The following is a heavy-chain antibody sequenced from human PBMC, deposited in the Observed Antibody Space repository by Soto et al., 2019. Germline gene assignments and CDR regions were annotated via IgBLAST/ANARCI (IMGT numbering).Heavy chain of an antibody. J-gene: IGHJ1*01. V-gene: IGHV3-23*01. CDR3: APTGDLSNHTAYTGHETLALLSALTIWN. Sequence: GGSLRLSCTASGFTFSSYAMNWVRQAPEKGLEGVSVISGSGDSTYYADSVKGRFTISRDNSKNTLYLHMNSLRAEDTALYYCAPTGDLSNHTAYTGHETLALLSALTIWNWG. CDR2: ISGSGDST. D-gene: IGHD3-16*02. CDR1: GFTFSSYA.